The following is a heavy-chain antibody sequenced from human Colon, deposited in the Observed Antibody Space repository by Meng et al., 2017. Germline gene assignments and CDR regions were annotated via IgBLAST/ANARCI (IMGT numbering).Heavy chain of an antibody. CDR3: ARAAYYDGSGLQSIGY. J-gene: IGHJ4*02. D-gene: IGHD3-22*01. Sequence: ASVKVSCKASGYTFTSYGISWVRQAPGQGLEWMGWISGYNGNTQYAQNLQDRVTMTTETSTSTAYMELRSLRSDDTAVYYCARAAYYDGSGLQSIGYWGQGTLVTVSS. CDR1: GYTFTSYG. V-gene: IGHV1-18*01. CDR2: ISGYNGNT.